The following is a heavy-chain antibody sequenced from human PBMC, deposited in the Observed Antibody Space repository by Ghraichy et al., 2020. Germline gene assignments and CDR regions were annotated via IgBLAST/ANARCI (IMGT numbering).Heavy chain of an antibody. CDR1: GFTFTSSA. Sequence: SVKVSCKASGFTFTSSAVQWVRQARGQRLEWIGWIVVGSGNTNYAQKFQERVTITRDMSTSTAYMELSSLRSEDTAVYYCAAATIFGVVTPHYGMDVWGQGTTVTVSS. CDR2: IVVGSGNT. V-gene: IGHV1-58*01. CDR3: AAATIFGVVTPHYGMDV. J-gene: IGHJ6*02. D-gene: IGHD3-3*01.